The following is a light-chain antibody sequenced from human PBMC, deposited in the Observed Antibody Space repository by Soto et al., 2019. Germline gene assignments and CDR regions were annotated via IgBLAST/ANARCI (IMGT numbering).Light chain of an antibody. CDR1: QSITTF. CDR2: GAS. Sequence: DVQMTQSPSSLSASVGDRVTITCRTSQSITTFLNWYQQRPGRAPKLLIFGASNLQSGVPSRFSGSGSGTDFTLTISRLQPEDLATYYCQQIYSTPVTCGGGTRVEIK. CDR3: QQIYSTPVT. J-gene: IGKJ4*01. V-gene: IGKV1-39*01.